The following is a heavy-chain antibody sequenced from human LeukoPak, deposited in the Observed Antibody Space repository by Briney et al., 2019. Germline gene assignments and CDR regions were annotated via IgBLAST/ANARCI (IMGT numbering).Heavy chain of an antibody. CDR3: VKAQRGSDDFWSGYDY. Sequence: GESLRLSCAASGFTFRNYWMSWVRQAPGKGPEWVASIFAGSGTTHYADSVKGRFTISRDNSQNTLYIQMESLRVEDTAVYYCVKAQRGSDDFWSGYDYWGQGSLVTVFS. J-gene: IGHJ4*02. CDR1: GFTFRNYW. CDR2: IFAGSGTT. V-gene: IGHV3-23*01. D-gene: IGHD3-3*01.